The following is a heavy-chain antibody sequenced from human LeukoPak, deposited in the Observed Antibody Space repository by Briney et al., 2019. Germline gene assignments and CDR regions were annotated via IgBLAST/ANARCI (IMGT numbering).Heavy chain of an antibody. J-gene: IGHJ4*02. D-gene: IGHD3-22*01. CDR3: ARQDYDKPL. V-gene: IGHV4-34*01. Sequence: SETLSLTCAVYGGSFSGYYWSWIRQPPGKGLEWIGEINHSGSTNYNPSLKSRLTISVDTSKNQVSLRLSSVTAADTAVYYCARQDYDKPLWGQGTLVTVSS. CDR1: GGSFSGYY. CDR2: INHSGST.